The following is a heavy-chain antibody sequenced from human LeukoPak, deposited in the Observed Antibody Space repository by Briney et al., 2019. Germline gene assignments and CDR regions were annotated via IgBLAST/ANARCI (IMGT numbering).Heavy chain of an antibody. Sequence: SETLSLTCAVYGGSFSGYHWSWIRQPPGRGLEWIGEINHSGSTNYNPSLKSRVTISVDTSKNQFSLKLSSVTAADTAVYYCAREAVAGIDYWGQGTLVTVSS. J-gene: IGHJ4*02. CDR2: INHSGST. CDR3: AREAVAGIDY. CDR1: GGSFSGYH. V-gene: IGHV4-34*01. D-gene: IGHD6-19*01.